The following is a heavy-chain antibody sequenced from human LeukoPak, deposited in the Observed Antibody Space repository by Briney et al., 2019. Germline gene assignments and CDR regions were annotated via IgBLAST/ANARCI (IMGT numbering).Heavy chain of an antibody. D-gene: IGHD3-16*01. Sequence: ASVKVSCKASGYTFTGYNMHWVRQAPGQGLEWMGWINPNSGGTNYAQKFQGRVTMTRDTSIKTAYMDVGRLTSDDTAVDYCTKEGVEGDWGQGTLVTVSS. V-gene: IGHV1-2*02. CDR3: TKEGVEGD. CDR2: INPNSGGT. CDR1: GYTFTGYN. J-gene: IGHJ4*02.